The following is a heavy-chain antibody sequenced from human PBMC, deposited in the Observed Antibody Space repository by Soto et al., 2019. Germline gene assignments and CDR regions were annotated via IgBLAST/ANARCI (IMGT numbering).Heavy chain of an antibody. CDR1: GFTFSSYA. CDR3: CYEQRIYYGMDV. Sequence: PGGSLRLSCAASGFTFSSYAMHWVRQAPGKGLEWVAVISYDGSNKYYADSVKGRFTISRDNSKNTLYLQMNSLRAEDTAVYYCCYEQRIYYGMDVWGQGTTVTVSS. J-gene: IGHJ6*02. V-gene: IGHV3-30-3*01. D-gene: IGHD2-15*01. CDR2: ISYDGSNK.